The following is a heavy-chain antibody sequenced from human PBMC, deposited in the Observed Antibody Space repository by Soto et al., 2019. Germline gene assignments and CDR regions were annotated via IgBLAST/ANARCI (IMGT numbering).Heavy chain of an antibody. J-gene: IGHJ3*02. CDR1: GYTFSSYY. CDR3: ARERSSGAFDI. V-gene: IGHV1-8*02. D-gene: IGHD1-26*01. Sequence: ASVKVSCKASGYTFSSYYMNWVRQAPGQGLEWMGWMNPNSGNTAYAQKFQGRVTMTRNTSISTAYMELSSLRSEDTAVYYCARERSSGAFDIWGQGTMVTVSS. CDR2: MNPNSGNT.